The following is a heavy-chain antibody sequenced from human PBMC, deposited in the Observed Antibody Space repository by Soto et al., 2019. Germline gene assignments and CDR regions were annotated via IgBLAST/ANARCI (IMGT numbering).Heavy chain of an antibody. CDR3: ARAGGQIVVVPAAIAHFDY. CDR2: INPSGGST. CDR1: GYTFTSYY. D-gene: IGHD2-2*02. V-gene: IGHV1-46*03. J-gene: IGHJ4*02. Sequence: QVQLVQSGAEVKKPGASVKVSCKASGYTFTSYYMHWVRQAPGQGLEWMGIINPSGGSTSYARKFQGRGTMTRDTSTSTVYMELSSLRSEDTAVYYCARAGGQIVVVPAAIAHFDYWGQGTLVTVSS.